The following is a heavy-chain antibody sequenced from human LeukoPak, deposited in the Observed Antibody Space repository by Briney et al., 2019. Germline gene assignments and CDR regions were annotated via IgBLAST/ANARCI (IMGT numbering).Heavy chain of an antibody. CDR1: GFTFSSYA. CDR2: ISGSGDNT. CDR3: ASEHSGNYYRPFDY. J-gene: IGHJ4*02. D-gene: IGHD1-26*01. V-gene: IGHV3-23*01. Sequence: GGSLRLSCAASGFTFSSYAMNWVRQAPGKGLEWISSISGSGDNTYYADSVKGRFTISRDNSKNTLYLQMNSLRAEDTAVYYCASEHSGNYYRPFDYWGQGTLVTVSS.